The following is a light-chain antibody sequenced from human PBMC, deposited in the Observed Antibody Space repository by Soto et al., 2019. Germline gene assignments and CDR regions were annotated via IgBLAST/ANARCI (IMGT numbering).Light chain of an antibody. Sequence: QSALAQPPSASGSPGQSVTISCTGTSSDVGANKYVSWYQHHPGKAPKLIIYDVTERPSGVPDRFSSSKSGNTASLTVSGLQSEDEADYYCGSYAGSNSWVFGGGTKLTVL. J-gene: IGLJ3*02. V-gene: IGLV2-8*01. CDR3: GSYAGSNSWV. CDR2: DVT. CDR1: SSDVGANKY.